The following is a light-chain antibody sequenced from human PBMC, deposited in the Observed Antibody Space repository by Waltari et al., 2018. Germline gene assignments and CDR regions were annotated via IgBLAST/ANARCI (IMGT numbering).Light chain of an antibody. CDR2: GNS. J-gene: IGLJ2*01. V-gene: IGLV1-40*01. Sequence: QSVLTQPPSVSGAPGQRVTISCTGSRPNIGAGYDVPWDQQLPGTAPKLVIYGNSNRPSGVPDRFSGSKSGTPASLAITGLQAEDEADYYCQSYDSSLSGSLFGGGTKLTVL. CDR3: QSYDSSLSGSL. CDR1: RPNIGAGYD.